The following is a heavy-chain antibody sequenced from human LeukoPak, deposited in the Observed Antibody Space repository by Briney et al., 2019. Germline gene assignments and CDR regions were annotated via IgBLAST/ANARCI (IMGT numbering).Heavy chain of an antibody. V-gene: IGHV3-23*01. CDR2: TSGSGGST. D-gene: IGHD2-2*01. CDR1: GFTFSSYA. CDR3: AKAPSLTQRDCSSTSCYVGYYYYMDV. Sequence: PGGSLRLSCAASGFTFSSYAMTWVRQAPGKGLEWVSGTSGSGGSTYYADSVKGRFTISRDNSKNTLYLQMNSLRAEDTAVYYRAKAPSLTQRDCSSTSCYVGYYYYMDVWGKGTTVTVSS. J-gene: IGHJ6*03.